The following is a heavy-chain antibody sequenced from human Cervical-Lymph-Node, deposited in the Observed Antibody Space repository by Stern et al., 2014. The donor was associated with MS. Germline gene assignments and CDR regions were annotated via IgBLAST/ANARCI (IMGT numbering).Heavy chain of an antibody. J-gene: IGHJ4*02. D-gene: IGHD6-19*01. V-gene: IGHV1-69*01. CDR1: GDPSKNDP. CDR3: ARQDAVAGIDY. CDR2: IIPILVTP. Sequence: VQLVESGAEVKKPGSSVKVSCKSSGDPSKNDPISWVRQAPGQGLEWMGGIIPILVTPNYAQKFQGRVTITADGSTGTVYMEISSLRSEDTAVYYCARQDAVAGIDYWGQGTLVTVSS.